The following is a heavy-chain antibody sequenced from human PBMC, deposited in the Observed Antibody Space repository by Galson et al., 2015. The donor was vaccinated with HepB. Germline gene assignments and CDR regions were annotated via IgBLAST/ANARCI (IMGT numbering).Heavy chain of an antibody. CDR1: GGTFSSYA. Sequence: SVKVSCKASGGTFSSYAISWVRQAPGQGLEWMGGIIPIFGTANYAQKFQGRVTITADESTSTAYMELSSLRSEDTAVYYCARAVPSLRYFDWLLYNYYYGMDVWGQGTTVTVSS. D-gene: IGHD3-9*01. V-gene: IGHV1-69*13. CDR2: IIPIFGTA. J-gene: IGHJ6*02. CDR3: ARAVPSLRYFDWLLYNYYYGMDV.